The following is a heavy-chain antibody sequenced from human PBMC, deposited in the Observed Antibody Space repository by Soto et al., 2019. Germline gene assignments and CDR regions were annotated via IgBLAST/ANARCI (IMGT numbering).Heavy chain of an antibody. D-gene: IGHD3-10*01. Sequence: PSETLSLTCAVSSGSISSSNWWSWVRQPPGKGLEWIGEIYHSGSTNYNPSLKSRVTISVDKSKNQFSLKLSSVTAADTAVYYCARVSTLLWFGELSHGYMDVWGKGTTVTVSS. J-gene: IGHJ6*03. CDR3: ARVSTLLWFGELSHGYMDV. CDR1: SGSISSSNW. V-gene: IGHV4-4*02. CDR2: IYHSGST.